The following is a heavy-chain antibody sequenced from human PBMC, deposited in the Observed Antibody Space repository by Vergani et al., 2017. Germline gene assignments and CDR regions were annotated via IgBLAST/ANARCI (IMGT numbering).Heavy chain of an antibody. CDR3: ARGQYVVRFLEWSNWFDP. CDR2: INHSGST. J-gene: IGHJ5*02. Sequence: QVQLQQWGAGLLKPSETLSLTCAVYGGSFSGYYWSWIRQPPGKGLEWIGEINHSGSTNYNPSLKSRVTISVDTSKNQFSLKLSSVTAADTAVYYCARGQYVVRFLEWSNWFDPWGQGTLVTVSS. CDR1: GGSFSGYY. D-gene: IGHD3-3*01. V-gene: IGHV4-34*01.